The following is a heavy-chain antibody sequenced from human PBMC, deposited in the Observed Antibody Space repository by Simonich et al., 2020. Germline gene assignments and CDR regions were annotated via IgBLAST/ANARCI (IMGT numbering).Heavy chain of an antibody. CDR2: INPNSGVT. Sequence: QVQLVQSGDEVKKPGASVKVSCKASGYTFTGYYMHWVRQAPGQGLEWMGWINPNSGVTNNAQKFQGRVTMTRDTSISTAYMELSRLRSDDTAVYYCARNGMVGILKAFDIWGQGTMVTVST. J-gene: IGHJ3*02. V-gene: IGHV1-2*02. D-gene: IGHD2-21*01. CDR1: GYTFTGYY. CDR3: ARNGMVGILKAFDI.